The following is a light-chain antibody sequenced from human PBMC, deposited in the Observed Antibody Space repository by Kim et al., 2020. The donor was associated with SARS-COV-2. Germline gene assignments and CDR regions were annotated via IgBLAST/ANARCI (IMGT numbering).Light chain of an antibody. J-gene: IGLJ1*01. Sequence: GQSITISGTGTSRGVGGYNYVSWYQQHPGKAPKLMIYDVSNRPSGVSNRFSGSKSGNTASLTISGVQAEDEADYYCNSYTSSSTLVFGTGTKVTVL. V-gene: IGLV2-14*03. CDR1: SRGVGGYNY. CDR3: NSYTSSSTLV. CDR2: DVS.